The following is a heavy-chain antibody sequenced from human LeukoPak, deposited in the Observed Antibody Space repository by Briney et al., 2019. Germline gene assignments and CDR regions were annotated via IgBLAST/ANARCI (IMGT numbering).Heavy chain of an antibody. V-gene: IGHV3-30-3*01. J-gene: IGHJ4*02. CDR1: GFTFSSYA. CDR3: ARPQGVVVTNVGFDY. Sequence: GGSLRLSCAASGFTFSSYAMHWVRQAPGKGLEWVAVISYDGSNKYYADSVKGRFTISRDNSKNTLYLQMNSLRAEDTAVYYGARPQGVVVTNVGFDYWGQGTLVTVS. D-gene: IGHD3-22*01. CDR2: ISYDGSNK.